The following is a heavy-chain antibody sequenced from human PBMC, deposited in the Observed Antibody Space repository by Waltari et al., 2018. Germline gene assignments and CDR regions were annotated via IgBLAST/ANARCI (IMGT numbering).Heavy chain of an antibody. J-gene: IGHJ5*02. CDR3: ARGGGGDWEWFDP. CDR1: GGSISGFY. CDR2: IYYTGST. V-gene: IGHV4-59*01. Sequence: QVQLQESGPSLLKPSETLSLICTVSGGSISGFYWSWVRQPPGQGLDWIGYIYYTGSTNFHPSLKSRVTMSVDTSKNQFSLKLSSVTAADTAFYYWARGGGGDWEWFDPWGQGTLVTVSS. D-gene: IGHD2-21*02.